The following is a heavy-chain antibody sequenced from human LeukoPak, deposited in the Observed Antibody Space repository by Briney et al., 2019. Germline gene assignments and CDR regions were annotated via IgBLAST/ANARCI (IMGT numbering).Heavy chain of an antibody. V-gene: IGHV3-23*01. CDR2: ISGSGGST. J-gene: IGHJ5*02. D-gene: IGHD3-10*01. CDR1: GFTFSSDA. Sequence: GGSLRLSCAASGFTFSSDAMSWVRPAPGKGLEWVSAISGSGGSTYYADSVKGRFTISRDNSKNTLYLQMNSLRAEDTAVYYCATDYYGSGSSPNWFDPWGQGTLVTVSS. CDR3: ATDYYGSGSSPNWFDP.